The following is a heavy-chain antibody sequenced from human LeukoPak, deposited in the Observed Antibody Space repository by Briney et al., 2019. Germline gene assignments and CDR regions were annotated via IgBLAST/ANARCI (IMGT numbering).Heavy chain of an antibody. J-gene: IGHJ1*01. V-gene: IGHV3-23*01. Sequence: PGGSLRLSCAASGFTFRRYDMSWVRQAPGKGLEWVSAISGNGDSTYYVESVKGRFTISRDNSKNTLYLQMNSLRAEDTAVYYCARARGAYYGSGSYFGSWGQGTLVTVSS. CDR3: ARARGAYYGSGSYFGS. D-gene: IGHD3-10*01. CDR2: ISGNGDST. CDR1: GFTFRRYD.